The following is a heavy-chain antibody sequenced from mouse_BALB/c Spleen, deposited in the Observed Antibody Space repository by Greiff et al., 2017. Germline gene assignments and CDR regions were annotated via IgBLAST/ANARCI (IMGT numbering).Heavy chain of an antibody. D-gene: IGHD1-1*01. CDR2: IDPANGNT. V-gene: IGHV14-3*02. CDR3: SRDYGSSGCYFDY. J-gene: IGHJ2*01. Sequence: VQLQQSGAELVKPGASVKLSCTASGFYIKDTYMHWVKQRPEQGLEWIGRIDPANGNTKYDPKFQGKATITADTSSNTAYLQCSSQTAEDTSVYYCSRDYGSSGCYFDYWGQGTTLTVSS. CDR1: GFYIKDTY.